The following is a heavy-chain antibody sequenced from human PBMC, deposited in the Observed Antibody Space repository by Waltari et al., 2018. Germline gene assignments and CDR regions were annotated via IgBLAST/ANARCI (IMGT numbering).Heavy chain of an antibody. Sequence: QVQLQEWGPGLVTPSETLSLTCTVSGGSISSYYRSWIRQPPGKVLEWIGYIYYSGSTNYNPSLKSRVTISVDTSKNQFSLKLSSVTAADTAVYYCARRARMTYYYDSSGYGYYYYYMDVWGKGTTVTVSS. V-gene: IGHV4-59*01. CDR3: ARRARMTYYYDSSGYGYYYYYMDV. CDR2: IYYSGST. J-gene: IGHJ6*03. CDR1: GGSISSYY. D-gene: IGHD3-22*01.